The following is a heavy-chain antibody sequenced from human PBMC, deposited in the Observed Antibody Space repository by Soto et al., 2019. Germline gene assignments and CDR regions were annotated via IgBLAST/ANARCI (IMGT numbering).Heavy chain of an antibody. CDR1: GGSISSYY. V-gene: IGHV4-59*08. CDR3: ARLPYLDSSSFTWFDP. J-gene: IGHJ5*02. D-gene: IGHD6-13*01. CDR2: IYYSGST. Sequence: SETLSLTCTVSGGSISSYYWSWIRQPPGKGLEWIGYIYYSGSTNYNPSLKSRVTISVDTSKNQFSLKLSSVTAADTAVYYCARLPYLDSSSFTWFDPWGQGTLVTVSS.